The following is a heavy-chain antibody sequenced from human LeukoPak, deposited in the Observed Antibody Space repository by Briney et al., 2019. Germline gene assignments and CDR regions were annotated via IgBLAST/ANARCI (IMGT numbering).Heavy chain of an antibody. J-gene: IGHJ2*01. CDR2: VSTSSSYI. Sequence: PGGSLRLSCAASGFTFNTYTMNWVRQAPGKGLEWVSSVSTSSSYIYYADSLRGRFAISRDNAKNSLFLQMNSLRAEDTAVYYCARSELGAAYWYFDLWGRGTLVTVSS. CDR3: ARSELGAAYWYFDL. CDR1: GFTFNTYT. D-gene: IGHD1-14*01. V-gene: IGHV3-21*01.